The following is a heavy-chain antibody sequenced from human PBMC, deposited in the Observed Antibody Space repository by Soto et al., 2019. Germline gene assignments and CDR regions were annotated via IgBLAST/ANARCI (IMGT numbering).Heavy chain of an antibody. V-gene: IGHV3-7*01. D-gene: IGHD1-7*01. CDR3: ARSPGISGSTFFDF. Sequence: GFLRLSCSASGFTFSNYCMTCVRQAPGRGLEWVANIKQDGSERYYVDSVKGRFTISRDDAKNSLYLQMNSVRAEDTSVYYCARSPGISGSTFFDFWGQGTPVTVSS. CDR1: GFTFSNYC. J-gene: IGHJ4*02. CDR2: IKQDGSER.